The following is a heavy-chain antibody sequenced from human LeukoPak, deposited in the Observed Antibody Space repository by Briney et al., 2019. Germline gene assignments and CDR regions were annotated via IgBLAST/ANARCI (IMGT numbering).Heavy chain of an antibody. CDR2: ISYDGSNK. CDR1: GFTFSSYG. CDR3: ARTASVSSWFNY. J-gene: IGHJ4*02. D-gene: IGHD6-13*01. Sequence: GRSLRLSCAASGFTFSSYGMHWVRQAPGKGLEWVAVISYDGSNKYYADSVKGRFTISRDNSKNTLYLQMNSLRAEDTAVYYCARTASVSSWFNYWGQGTLVTVSS. V-gene: IGHV3-30*03.